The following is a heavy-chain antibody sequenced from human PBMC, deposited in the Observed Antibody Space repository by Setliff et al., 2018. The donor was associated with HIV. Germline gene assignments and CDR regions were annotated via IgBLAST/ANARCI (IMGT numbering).Heavy chain of an antibody. CDR3: GRENPGDY. CDR1: GGSISSSDYY. V-gene: IGHV4-39*01. J-gene: IGHJ4*02. CDR2: IYYTGRS. D-gene: IGHD3-10*01. Sequence: PSETLSLTCTVSGGSISSSDYYWGRIRQPPGKGLEWIGSIYYTGRSFHNPSLKSRITISVDTSKNQFSLKLSSVTAADTAVYYCGRENPGDYWGQGTLVTVSS.